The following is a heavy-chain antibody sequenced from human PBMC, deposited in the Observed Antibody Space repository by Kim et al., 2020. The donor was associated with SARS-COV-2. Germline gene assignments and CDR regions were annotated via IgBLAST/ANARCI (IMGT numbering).Heavy chain of an antibody. V-gene: IGHV3-30*04. J-gene: IGHJ3*01. CDR2: ISYDGRNS. CDR3: ARGTLGRYFDIHMKTGGFDL. Sequence: GGSLRLSCTGSGFTFSSYTMHWVRQAPGKGLEWVADISYDGRNSYNADAVKGRFTISRDNSKNMLSLQMNSLRTEDTAVYYCARGTLGRYFDIHMKTGGFDLWGLGTMVTVSS. D-gene: IGHD3-9*01. CDR1: GFTFSSYT.